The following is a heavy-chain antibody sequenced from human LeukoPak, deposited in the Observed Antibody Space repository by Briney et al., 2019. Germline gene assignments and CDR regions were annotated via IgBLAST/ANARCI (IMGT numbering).Heavy chain of an antibody. J-gene: IGHJ4*02. D-gene: IGHD6-6*01. V-gene: IGHV1-18*01. CDR2: ISAYNGNT. CDR3: ARGGSSSSPFSADY. Sequence: ASVKVSCKASGYSFTIYGISWVRQAPGQGLEWMGWISAYNGNTNYAQKLQGRVTMATDTSTSTAYMELRSLRSDDTAVYYCARGGSSSSPFSADYWGQGTLVTVSS. CDR1: GYSFTIYG.